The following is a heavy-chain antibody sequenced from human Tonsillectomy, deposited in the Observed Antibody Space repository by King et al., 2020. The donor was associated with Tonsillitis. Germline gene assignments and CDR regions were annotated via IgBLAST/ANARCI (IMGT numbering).Heavy chain of an antibody. V-gene: IGHV4-61*01. Sequence: QLQESGPGLVKPSETLSLTCTVSGGSVSSGSYYWSWIRQPPGKGLEWIGYIYYSGSTNYNPSLKSRVTISVDTSKNQFSLKLSSVTAADTAVYYCARDLLGRGTMVRVENWYFELCGRGTLVTVSS. D-gene: IGHD3-10*01. CDR2: IYYSGST. CDR3: ARDLLGRGTMVRVENWYFEL. J-gene: IGHJ2*01. CDR1: GGSVSSGSYY.